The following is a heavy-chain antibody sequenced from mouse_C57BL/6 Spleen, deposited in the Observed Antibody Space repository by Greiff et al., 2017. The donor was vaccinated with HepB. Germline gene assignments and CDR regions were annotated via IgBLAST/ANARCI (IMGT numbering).Heavy chain of an antibody. V-gene: IGHV1-78*01. Sequence: VQLVESDSELVKPGASVKISCKVSGYTFTDHTIHWMKQRPEQGLEWIGYIYPRDGSTKYNEKFKGKATLTADKSSSTAYMQLNSLTSEDSAVYFCATHYIGYAMDYWGQGTSVTVSS. CDR3: ATHYIGYAMDY. CDR2: IYPRDGST. CDR1: GYTFTDHT. D-gene: IGHD2-12*01. J-gene: IGHJ4*01.